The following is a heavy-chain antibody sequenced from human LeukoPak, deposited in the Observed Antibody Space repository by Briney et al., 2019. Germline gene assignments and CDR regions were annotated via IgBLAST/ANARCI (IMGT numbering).Heavy chain of an antibody. Sequence: SETLSLTCTVSGYSISSGYYWGWIRQPPGKGLEWIGSIYHSGSTYYNPSLKSRVTISVDTSKNQFSLKLSSVTAADTAVYYCAREVKLAAGPYNWFDPWGQGTLVTVSS. CDR3: AREVKLAAGPYNWFDP. CDR1: GYSISSGYY. V-gene: IGHV4-38-2*02. CDR2: IYHSGST. J-gene: IGHJ5*02. D-gene: IGHD6-13*01.